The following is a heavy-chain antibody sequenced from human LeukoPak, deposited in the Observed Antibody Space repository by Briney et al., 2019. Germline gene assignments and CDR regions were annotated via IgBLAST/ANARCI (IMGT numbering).Heavy chain of an antibody. J-gene: IGHJ4*02. CDR1: GFSVSTSY. CDR2: LYDSGDT. D-gene: IGHD3-22*01. Sequence: GGSLRLSCAASGFSVSTSYMSWVRQAPGKGLEYVSVLYDSGDTYYAESVKGRFTISRDNSKNTVYLQMNSLRVEDTAVYYCARATYDSGGYTANHDFWGQGTLVTVSS. V-gene: IGHV3-53*01. CDR3: ARATYDSGGYTANHDF.